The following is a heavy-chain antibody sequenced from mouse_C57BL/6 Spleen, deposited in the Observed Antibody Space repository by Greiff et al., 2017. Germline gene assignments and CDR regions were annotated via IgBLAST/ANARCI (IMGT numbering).Heavy chain of an antibody. D-gene: IGHD1-1*01. V-gene: IGHV14-4*01. Sequence: EVQLQQSGAELVRPGASVTLSCTASGFNIKDDYMHWVKQRPEQGLAWIGWIDPENGDTEYASKCQCKATITADTSSNTAYLQLSSLTSEDTAVYYCTTSNYYGSSLYARDYWGQGTSVTVSS. J-gene: IGHJ4*01. CDR3: TTSNYYGSSLYARDY. CDR2: IDPENGDT. CDR1: GFNIKDDY.